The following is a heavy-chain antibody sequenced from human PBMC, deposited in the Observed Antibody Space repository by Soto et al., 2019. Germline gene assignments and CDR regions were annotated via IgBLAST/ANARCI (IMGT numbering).Heavy chain of an antibody. V-gene: IGHV4-39*01. D-gene: IGHD4-17*01. Sequence: SETLSLTCTVSGGSISSEFYYWAWIRQPPGKGLEWIGNINYSGTTYYNPSLKSRVTISVDASKNQFSLKLNSVTAADTAVYYCARYYGDYKNYFDYWGKGNLVTVAS. CDR1: GGSISSEFYY. J-gene: IGHJ4*02. CDR2: INYSGTT. CDR3: ARYYGDYKNYFDY.